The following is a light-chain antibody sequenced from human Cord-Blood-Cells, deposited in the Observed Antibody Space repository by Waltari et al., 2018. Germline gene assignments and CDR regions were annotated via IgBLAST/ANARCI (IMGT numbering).Light chain of an antibody. CDR3: QQYYSYPFT. CDR2: AAS. J-gene: IGKJ3*01. V-gene: IGKV1-8*01. Sequence: AIQMTQSPSYFSASPGDRVTITCRASQGISSYLAWYQQKPGKAPKLLIYAASTLQSGVPSRFSGSGSGTDFTRTISCLQSEDFATYYCQQYYSYPFTFGPGTKVDIK. CDR1: QGISSY.